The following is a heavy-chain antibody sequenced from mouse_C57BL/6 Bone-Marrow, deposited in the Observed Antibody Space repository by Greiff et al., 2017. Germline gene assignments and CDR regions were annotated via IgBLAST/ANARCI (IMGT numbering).Heavy chain of an antibody. D-gene: IGHD3-2*02. J-gene: IGHJ2*01. V-gene: IGHV1-50*01. CDR2: IDPSDSYT. CDR1: GYTFTSYW. CDR3: ARSTGYVDYFFY. Sequence: QVQLQQPGAELVKPGASVKLSCKASGYTFTSYWMQWVKQRPGQGLEWIGEIDPSDSYTNYNQKFKGKATLTVDTSSSTAYMQLSSLTSEDSAVYYCARSTGYVDYFFYWGEGATLTVSS.